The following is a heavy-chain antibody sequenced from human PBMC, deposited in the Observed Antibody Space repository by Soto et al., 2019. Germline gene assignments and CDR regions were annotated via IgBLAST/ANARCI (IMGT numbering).Heavy chain of an antibody. V-gene: IGHV5-51*01. CDR3: ARFGGASLSNWNFDL. CDR2: IYPADSDT. Sequence: GESLKISCKGSGFSGFWIAWVRQMPGKGLELMGIIYPADSDTYISYSPSFQGQVTISADKSTNTAYLQWSSLKASDTAMYYCARFGGASLSNWNFDLWGRGTLVTVSS. D-gene: IGHD3-10*01. CDR1: GFSGFW. J-gene: IGHJ2*01.